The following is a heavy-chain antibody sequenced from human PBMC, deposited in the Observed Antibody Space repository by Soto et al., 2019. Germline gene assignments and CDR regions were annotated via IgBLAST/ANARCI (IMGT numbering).Heavy chain of an antibody. Sequence: KPSETLSLTCTVSGGSISSYYWSWIRQPPGKGLEWIGYIYYSGSTNYNPSLKSRVTISVDTSKNQFSLKLSSVTAADTAVYYCARGGRDGYNGVLGYWGQGTLVTVSS. J-gene: IGHJ4*02. CDR3: ARGGRDGYNGVLGY. V-gene: IGHV4-59*01. CDR1: GGSISSYY. D-gene: IGHD5-12*01. CDR2: IYYSGST.